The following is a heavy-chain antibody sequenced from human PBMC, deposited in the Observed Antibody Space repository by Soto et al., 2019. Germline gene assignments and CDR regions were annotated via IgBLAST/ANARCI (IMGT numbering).Heavy chain of an antibody. CDR1: GFTFDDYA. V-gene: IGHV3-9*01. Sequence: GGSLRLSCAASGFTFDDYAMHWVRQAPGKGLEWVSGISWNSGSIGYADSVKGRFTISRDNAKNSLYLQMNSLRAEDTALYYCAKDFLWFGELKQNWFDPWGQGTLVTVSS. CDR2: ISWNSGSI. J-gene: IGHJ5*02. D-gene: IGHD3-10*01. CDR3: AKDFLWFGELKQNWFDP.